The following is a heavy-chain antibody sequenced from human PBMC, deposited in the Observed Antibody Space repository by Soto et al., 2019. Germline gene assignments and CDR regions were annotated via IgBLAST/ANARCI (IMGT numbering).Heavy chain of an antibody. J-gene: IGHJ4*02. CDR1: GYSFTSYW. CDR3: ARQDCSAGRCYWLGYGY. V-gene: IGHV5-10-1*01. D-gene: IGHD2-15*01. CDR2: IDPSDSYT. Sequence: PGESLKISCKGSGYSFTSYWISWVRQMPGKGLEWMGRIDPSDSYTNYSPSFQGHVTISADKSISTAYLQWSSLKASDTAMYYCARQDCSAGRCYWLGYGYWGQGTLVTVSS.